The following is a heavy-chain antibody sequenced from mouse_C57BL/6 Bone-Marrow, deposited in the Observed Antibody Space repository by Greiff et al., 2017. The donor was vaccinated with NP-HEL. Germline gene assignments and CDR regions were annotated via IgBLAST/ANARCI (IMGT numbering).Heavy chain of an antibody. CDR1: GFTFSSYA. Sequence: EVQGVESGEGLVKPGGSLKLSCAASGFTFSSYAMSWVRQTPEKRLEWVAYISSGGDYIYYADTVTGRFTISRDNARNTLYLQMSSLKSEDTAMYYCTREDYDGYCFYAMDYWGQGTSVTVSS. CDR3: TREDYDGYCFYAMDY. CDR2: ISSGGDYI. J-gene: IGHJ4*01. V-gene: IGHV5-9-1*02. D-gene: IGHD2-3*01.